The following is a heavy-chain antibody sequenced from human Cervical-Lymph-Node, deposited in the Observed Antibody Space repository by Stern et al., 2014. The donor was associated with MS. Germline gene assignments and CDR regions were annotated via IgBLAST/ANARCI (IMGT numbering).Heavy chain of an antibody. J-gene: IGHJ5*02. D-gene: IGHD3-16*01. CDR2: ISHSGNT. CDR1: GVPLSGYF. V-gene: IGHV4-34*01. Sequence: QVQLQQWGAGLLKPSETLSLTCAVSGVPLSGYFWSWIRQSPGKGLEWIGKISHSGNTNYSPSLKSRVTISVDTSKNQFSLKLTSVTAADTAVYYCARTSWGRFDPWGQGTLVTVSS. CDR3: ARTSWGRFDP.